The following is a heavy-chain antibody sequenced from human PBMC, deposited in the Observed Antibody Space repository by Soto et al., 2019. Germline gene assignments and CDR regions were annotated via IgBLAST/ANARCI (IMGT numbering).Heavy chain of an antibody. V-gene: IGHV3-66*01. D-gene: IGHD1-7*01. J-gene: IGHJ6*03. CDR2: IYSGGST. Sequence: VQLVESGGGLVQPGGSLRLSCAASGFTVSSNYMSWVRQAPGKGLEWVSVIYSGGSTYYADSVKGRFTISRDNSKNTLYLQMNSLRAEDTAVYYCARDQTGTTLSYYYYYMDVWGKGTTVTVSS. CDR1: GFTVSSNY. CDR3: ARDQTGTTLSYYYYYMDV.